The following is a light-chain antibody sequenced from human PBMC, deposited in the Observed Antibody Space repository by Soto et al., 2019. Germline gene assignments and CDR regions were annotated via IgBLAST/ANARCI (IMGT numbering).Light chain of an antibody. J-gene: IGKJ3*01. Sequence: EIELPQSPATLSLSPGERATLSCRASQSINTYLAWYQQKSGQSPRLLIYDASNRATGIPARFSGSGSGTYFTLTISSLEPEDFAVYYCQQYNSWHFGPGTTVDFK. V-gene: IGKV3-11*01. CDR2: DAS. CDR1: QSINTY. CDR3: QQYNSWH.